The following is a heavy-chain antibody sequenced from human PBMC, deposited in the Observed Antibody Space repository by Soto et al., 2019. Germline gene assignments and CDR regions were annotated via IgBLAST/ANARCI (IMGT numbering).Heavy chain of an antibody. V-gene: IGHV3-74*01. CDR3: LSPSSGPGGFDF. CDR1: GFTFSSYW. Sequence: GGSLRLSCAASGFTFSSYWMHWVRQAPGKGLVWVSRINSDGSSTSYADSVKGRFTISRDNAKNTLYLQMNSLRAEDTAVYYCLSPSSGPGGFDFWGQGTLVTVSS. D-gene: IGHD3-22*01. CDR2: INSDGSST. J-gene: IGHJ4*02.